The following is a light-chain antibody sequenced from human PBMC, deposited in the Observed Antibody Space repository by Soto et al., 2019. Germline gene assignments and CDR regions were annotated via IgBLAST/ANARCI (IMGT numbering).Light chain of an antibody. CDR2: GAS. V-gene: IGKV3-20*01. J-gene: IGKJ1*01. CDR3: QQYGSSGT. CDR1: QSVRNNY. Sequence: EIVLTQSPGTLSLSPGERATLSCKASQSVRNNYLAWYQQKPVQPPRLLIYGASNRATGIPDRFSGSGSGTDFTLTISSLEPEAFAVYYCQQYGSSGTFGQGTKVDIK.